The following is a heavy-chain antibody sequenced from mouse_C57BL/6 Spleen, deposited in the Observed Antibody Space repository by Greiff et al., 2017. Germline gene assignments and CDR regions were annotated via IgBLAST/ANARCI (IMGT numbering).Heavy chain of an antibody. D-gene: IGHD2-3*01. J-gene: IGHJ2*01. CDR2: INPSTGGT. V-gene: IGHV1-42*01. Sequence: EVQLQQSGPELVKPGASVKISCKASGYSFTGYYMNWVKQSPEQSLEWIGEINPSTGGTTYNQKFKAKATLTVDKSSSTAYMQLKSLTSEDSAVDYCARDYDGYYGPDYWGQGTTLTVSS. CDR3: ARDYDGYYGPDY. CDR1: GYSFTGYY.